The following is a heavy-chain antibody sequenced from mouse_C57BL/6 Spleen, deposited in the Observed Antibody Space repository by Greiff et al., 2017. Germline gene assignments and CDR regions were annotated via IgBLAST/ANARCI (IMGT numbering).Heavy chain of an antibody. CDR2: IRSKSNNYAT. CDR3: VRHYSYYYAMDY. CDR1: GFSFNTYA. J-gene: IGHJ4*01. D-gene: IGHD2-12*01. V-gene: IGHV10-1*01. Sequence: EVQLVESGGGLVQPKGSLKLSCAASGFSFNTYAMNWVRQAPGKGLEWVARIRSKSNNYATYYADSVKDRFTISRDDSESMLYLQMNNLKTEDTAMYYCVRHYSYYYAMDYWGQGTSVTVSS.